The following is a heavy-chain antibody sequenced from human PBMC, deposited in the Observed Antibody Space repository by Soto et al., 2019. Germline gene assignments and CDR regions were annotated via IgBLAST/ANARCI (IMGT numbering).Heavy chain of an antibody. CDR2: INAGNGNT. CDR3: ARTIVVVTAAFDI. J-gene: IGHJ3*02. CDR1: VYTFTSYA. V-gene: IGHV1-3*01. Sequence: ASVKVSCKASVYTFTSYAMHWVRQAPGQRLEWMGWINAGNGNTKYSQKFQGRVTITRDTSASTAYMELSSLRSEDTAVYYCARTIVVVTAAFDIWGQGTMVTVS. D-gene: IGHD2-21*02.